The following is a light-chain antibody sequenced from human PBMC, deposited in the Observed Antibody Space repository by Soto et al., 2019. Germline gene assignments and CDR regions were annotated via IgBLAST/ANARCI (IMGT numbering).Light chain of an antibody. CDR2: AAS. V-gene: IGKV1-27*01. CDR3: QKYNGSPLT. Sequence: DIQMTQSPSSLSASVGDRVTMTCRASQGISNYLAWYQQKPGKVPKLLIDAASTLQSGVPSRFSGSGSGTDFTLTISSLQPEDVATYFCQKYNGSPLTFGQGTNVEIK. J-gene: IGKJ1*01. CDR1: QGISNY.